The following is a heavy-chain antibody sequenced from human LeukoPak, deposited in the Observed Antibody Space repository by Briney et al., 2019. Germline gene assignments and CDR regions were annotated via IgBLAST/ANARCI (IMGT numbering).Heavy chain of an antibody. CDR1: GGSFSGYY. V-gene: IGHV4-34*01. CDR3: ARQIYCSGGSCYLGWFDP. Sequence: SETLSLTCAAYGGSFSGYYWSWIRQPPGEGLEWIGEINHSGSTNYNPSLKSRVTISVDTSKNQFSLKLSSVTAADTAVYYCARQIYCSGGSCYLGWFDPWGQGTLVTVSS. D-gene: IGHD2-15*01. J-gene: IGHJ5*02. CDR2: INHSGST.